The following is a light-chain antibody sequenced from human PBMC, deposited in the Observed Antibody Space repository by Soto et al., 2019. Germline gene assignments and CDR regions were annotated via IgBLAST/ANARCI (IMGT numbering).Light chain of an antibody. V-gene: IGKV1-5*03. CDR2: KAS. J-gene: IGKJ1*01. CDR3: QHYNSYSEA. CDR1: QTISSW. Sequence: DIHMTQSPSTLSGSVGYRFTITCRASQTISSWLAWYQKKQGKAPKLLIYKASTLKSGVPSRLSGSGYGTEFTLTISSMKHDDFETYYCQHYNSYSEAFGHGTKVDIK.